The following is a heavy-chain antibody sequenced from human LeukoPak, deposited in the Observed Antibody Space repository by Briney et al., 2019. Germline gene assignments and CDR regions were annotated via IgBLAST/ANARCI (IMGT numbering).Heavy chain of an antibody. CDR2: IKSKTDGGTT. Sequence: GGSLRLSCAASGFTFSNAWMSWVRQAPGKGLEWVGRIKSKTDGGTTDYAAPVKGRFTISRDDSKNTLYLQMNSLRAEDTAVYYCAKTHRAYSYGRFDYWGQGTLVTVSS. D-gene: IGHD5-18*01. CDR1: GFTFSNAW. J-gene: IGHJ4*02. CDR3: AKTHRAYSYGRFDY. V-gene: IGHV3-15*01.